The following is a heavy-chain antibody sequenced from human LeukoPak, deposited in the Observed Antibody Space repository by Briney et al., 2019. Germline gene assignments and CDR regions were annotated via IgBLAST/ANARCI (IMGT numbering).Heavy chain of an antibody. D-gene: IGHD1-1*01. V-gene: IGHV3-74*01. CDR3: ARAYNSHFDY. CDR1: GFTFSSYW. J-gene: IGHJ4*02. CDR2: IKSDGSST. Sequence: GGALRLSCAASGFTFSSYWMHWVRQAPGKGLVCVSRIKSDGSSTSYADSVKGRFTISRDDAKNTLYLQMNSLRAEDTAVYYCARAYNSHFDYWGQGALVTVSS.